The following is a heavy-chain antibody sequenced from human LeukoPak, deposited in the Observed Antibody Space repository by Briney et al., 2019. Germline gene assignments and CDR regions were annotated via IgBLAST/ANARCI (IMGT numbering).Heavy chain of an antibody. CDR2: IYHSGST. J-gene: IGHJ5*02. D-gene: IGHD3-22*01. CDR1: GGSISSGGYS. CDR3: ARTLGYYDSSGYEWSFDP. Sequence: SSETLSLTCAVSGGSISSGGYSWNWIRQPPGKGLEWIGYIYHSGSTYYNPSLKSRVTISVDRSKNQFSLKLSSVTAADTAVYYCARTLGYYDSSGYEWSFDPWGQGTLVTVSS. V-gene: IGHV4-30-2*01.